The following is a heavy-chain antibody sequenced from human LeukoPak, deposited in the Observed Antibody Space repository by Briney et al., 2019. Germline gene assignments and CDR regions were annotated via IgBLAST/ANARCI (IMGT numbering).Heavy chain of an antibody. CDR1: GFPFSSYA. CDR2: ISGYDGRT. V-gene: IGHV3-23*01. J-gene: IGHJ4*02. Sequence: GGSLRLSCAASGFPFSSYAMSWVRQAPGTGLERVSAISGYDGRTYYSDSVKGRFTISRDNSRNTLYLQMNSLGAEDTAVYYCARFASGPECTAGKCPFDLWGQGALVSVSS. CDR3: ARFASGPECTAGKCPFDL. D-gene: IGHD2-8*02.